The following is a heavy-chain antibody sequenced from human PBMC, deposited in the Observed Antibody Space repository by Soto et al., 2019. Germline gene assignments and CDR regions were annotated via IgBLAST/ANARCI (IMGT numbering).Heavy chain of an antibody. D-gene: IGHD2-8*01. Sequence: ASVKVACKASGYRFTDYHIHWVRQAPGQGLEWLGRINPKSGGTSTAQKFQGWVTMTRDRSISTVYMELTSLRSDDTAVYFCARGHSTDCSNGVCSFFYNHEMDVWGQGTTVTVSS. CDR1: GYRFTDYH. J-gene: IGHJ6*02. CDR3: ARGHSTDCSNGVCSFFYNHEMDV. CDR2: INPKSGGT. V-gene: IGHV1-2*04.